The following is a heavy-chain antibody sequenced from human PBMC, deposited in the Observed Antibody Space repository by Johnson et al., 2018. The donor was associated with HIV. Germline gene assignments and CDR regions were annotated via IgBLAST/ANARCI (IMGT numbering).Heavy chain of an antibody. Sequence: QVQLVESGGGVVQPGGSLRLSCAASGFTFSSYGMHWVRQAPGKGLEWVAFIRYDGSNKYYADSVKGRFTISRDNSKNTLYLQMNSLKTEDTAVYSCTTDQLQQLVHDALDIWGQGTMVTVSS. CDR3: TTDQLQQLVHDALDI. CDR1: GFTFSSYG. J-gene: IGHJ3*02. D-gene: IGHD6-13*01. CDR2: IRYDGSNK. V-gene: IGHV3-30*02.